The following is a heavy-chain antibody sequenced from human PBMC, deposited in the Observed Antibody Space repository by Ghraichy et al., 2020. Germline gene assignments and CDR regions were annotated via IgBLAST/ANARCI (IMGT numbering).Heavy chain of an antibody. V-gene: IGHV4-59*01. D-gene: IGHD2-8*01. CDR3: ARGGVTYDY. Sequence: SQTLSLTCSVSGGSISNYYWSWIRQPPGKRLEWIGYIYYSGTTIYNPSLKKRVTISVDTSKNQFSLKLNSVTAADPAVYYCARGGVTYDYWGQGTLVTVSS. CDR2: IYYSGTT. CDR1: GGSISNYY. J-gene: IGHJ4*02.